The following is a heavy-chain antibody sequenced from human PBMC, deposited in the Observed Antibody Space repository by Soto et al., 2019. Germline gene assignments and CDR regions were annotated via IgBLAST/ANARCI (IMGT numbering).Heavy chain of an antibody. Sequence: QVQLQQSGPRLVRPSETLSLTCTVSGGSVSGDYWCWVRQPPAKGLEWIGYVYDNGSTNYNPSLQSRVTMSEDTSENRFALTLTSVTAADTVVYYWARDRSRNLVVWGKGTTVNVSS. J-gene: IGHJ6*04. CDR2: VYDNGST. V-gene: IGHV4-59*02. CDR3: ARDRSRNLVV. CDR1: GGSVSGDY.